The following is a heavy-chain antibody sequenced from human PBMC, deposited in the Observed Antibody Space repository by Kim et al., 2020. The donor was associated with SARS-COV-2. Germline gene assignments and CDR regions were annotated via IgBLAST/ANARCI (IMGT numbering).Heavy chain of an antibody. Sequence: SETLSLTCSVSGGSISTPDYHWGWIRQPPGKGLEWIAGVYYTGVPFYNPSLKSRLSISADTSGNQFTLKLASVTAADSAVYFCARYVREGPFYFYRWGQGTVITVSS. CDR1: GGSISTPDYH. V-gene: IGHV4-39*01. CDR3: ARYVREGPFYFYR. CDR2: VYYTGVP. J-gene: IGHJ4*02. D-gene: IGHD3-10*02.